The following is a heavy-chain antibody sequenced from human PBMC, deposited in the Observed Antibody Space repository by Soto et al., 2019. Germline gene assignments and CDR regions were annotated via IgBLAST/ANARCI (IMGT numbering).Heavy chain of an antibody. V-gene: IGHV1-18*01. D-gene: IGHD5-18*01. Sequence: ASVKVSCKASGYTFTSYDINWVRQAPGQGLEWMGWISAYNGNTNYAQKLQGRVTMTTDTSTSTAYMELRSLRSDDTAVYYCAREGRYSYGHGMDVWGQGTTVTVSS. CDR2: ISAYNGNT. CDR3: AREGRYSYGHGMDV. CDR1: GYTFTSYD. J-gene: IGHJ6*02.